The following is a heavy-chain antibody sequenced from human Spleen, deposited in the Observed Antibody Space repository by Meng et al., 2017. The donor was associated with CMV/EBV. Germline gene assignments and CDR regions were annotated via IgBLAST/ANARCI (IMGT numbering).Heavy chain of an antibody. V-gene: IGHV1-2*02. CDR1: GYTFIGYY. Sequence: SGYTFIGYYIHWVRQAPGQGLEWMGWINPDSGGTSYGQNFQGRVTMTRDRSISTAYMQLSRLRPDDTAVYYCARIQFLETANDAYNLWGQGTMVTVSS. J-gene: IGHJ3*01. CDR3: ARIQFLETANDAYNL. CDR2: INPDSGGT.